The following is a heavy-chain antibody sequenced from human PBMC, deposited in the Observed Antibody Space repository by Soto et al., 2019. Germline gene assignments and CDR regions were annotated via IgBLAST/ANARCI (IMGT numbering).Heavy chain of an antibody. CDR2: FVPLFGTT. Sequence: QLVQSGSEVKKPGSSVKVSCQASGGTFSGYVVTWVRQAPGKGLEWMGAFVPLFGTTNYAQRFSGRITRTAEESTSTAYMERRTLRSDYTAVYYCATHGLGVSSPPYFDNWGQGTLVTVSS. CDR3: ATHGLGVSSPPYFDN. CDR1: GGTFSGYV. D-gene: IGHD3-16*01. J-gene: IGHJ4*02. V-gene: IGHV1-69*01.